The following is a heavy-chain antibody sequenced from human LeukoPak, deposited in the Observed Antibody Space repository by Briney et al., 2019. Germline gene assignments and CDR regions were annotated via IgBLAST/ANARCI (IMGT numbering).Heavy chain of an antibody. V-gene: IGHV3-23*01. CDR2: ISGSGGST. Sequence: GGSLRLSCAASGFTFSTYTMSWVRQAPGKGLEWVSAISGSGGSTYYADSVKGRFTISRDNSKNTLYLQMNSLRAEDTAVYYCAKDWTAVGATGLVAFDIWGQGTMVTVSS. D-gene: IGHD1-26*01. CDR3: AKDWTAVGATGLVAFDI. J-gene: IGHJ3*02. CDR1: GFTFSTYT.